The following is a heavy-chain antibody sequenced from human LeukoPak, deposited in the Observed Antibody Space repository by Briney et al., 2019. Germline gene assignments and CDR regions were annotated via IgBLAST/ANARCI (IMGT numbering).Heavy chain of an antibody. J-gene: IGHJ6*03. Sequence: GASVKVSCKASGGTSSSYAISWVRQAPGQGLEWMGGIIPIFGTANYAQKFRGRVTITADESTSTAYMELSSLRSEDTAVYYCASRKDIVVVPAAINYYYYMDVWGKGTTVTVSS. D-gene: IGHD2-2*01. V-gene: IGHV1-69*13. CDR1: GGTSSSYA. CDR3: ASRKDIVVVPAAINYYYYMDV. CDR2: IIPIFGTA.